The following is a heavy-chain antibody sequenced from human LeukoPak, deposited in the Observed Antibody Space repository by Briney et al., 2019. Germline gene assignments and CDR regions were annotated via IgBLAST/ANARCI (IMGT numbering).Heavy chain of an antibody. D-gene: IGHD3-22*01. Sequence: GGSLRLSCAASGFTFSSYEMNWVRQAPGKGLEWVSSISNGGAGTYYAASVKGRFIISRDNSKNTLHLQMNSVRAEDTALYYCAKDSQESPSSDNSGSRYFDFWGRGTLVTVSS. J-gene: IGHJ2*01. CDR1: GFTFSSYE. CDR3: AKDSQESPSSDNSGSRYFDF. CDR2: ISNGGAGT. V-gene: IGHV3-23*01.